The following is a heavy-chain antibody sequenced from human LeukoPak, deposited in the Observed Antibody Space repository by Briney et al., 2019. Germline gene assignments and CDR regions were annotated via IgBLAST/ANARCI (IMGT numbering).Heavy chain of an antibody. D-gene: IGHD2-15*01. Sequence: ASLKVSCTASGYTFTSYDINWVRQATGQGPEWMGWMNPNSGNTGYAQKFQGRVTMTRNSSITTAYMELSSLRSEDTAVYYCARRHGRCSDGSCYYPDYWGQGTLVTVSS. J-gene: IGHJ4*02. CDR2: MNPNSGNT. V-gene: IGHV1-8*01. CDR3: ARRHGRCSDGSCYYPDY. CDR1: GYTFTSYD.